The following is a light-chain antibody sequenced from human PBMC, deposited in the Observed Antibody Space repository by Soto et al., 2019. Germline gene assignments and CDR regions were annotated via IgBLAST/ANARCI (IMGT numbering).Light chain of an antibody. CDR1: SSDVGGYNY. CDR3: SSYTSSSTPYV. CDR2: DVS. V-gene: IGLV2-14*01. J-gene: IGLJ1*01. Sequence: QSVLTQPASVSGSPGQSITISCTGTSSDVGGYNYVSWYQQHPGKAPKLMIYDVSNRPSGVSNRFSGSKSGNTASLTISGLQAEDEDDYYCSSYTSSSTPYVFGTGTNVTVL.